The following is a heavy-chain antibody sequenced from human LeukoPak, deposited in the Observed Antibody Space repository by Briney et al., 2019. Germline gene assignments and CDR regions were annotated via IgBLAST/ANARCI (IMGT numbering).Heavy chain of an antibody. Sequence: GGSLRLSCAASGFTFSSYAMHWVRQAPGMGLEWVAVISYDGSNKYYADSVKGRFTISRDNSKNTLYLQMNSLRAEDTAVYYCARGGQLSGYSSSSEYYFDYWGQGTLVTVSS. V-gene: IGHV3-30*01. CDR2: ISYDGSNK. J-gene: IGHJ4*02. D-gene: IGHD6-6*01. CDR1: GFTFSSYA. CDR3: ARGGQLSGYSSSSEYYFDY.